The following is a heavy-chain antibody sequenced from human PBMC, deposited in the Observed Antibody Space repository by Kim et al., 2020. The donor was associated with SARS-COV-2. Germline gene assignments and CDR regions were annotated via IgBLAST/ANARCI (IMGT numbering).Heavy chain of an antibody. CDR1: GFTFSDYY. V-gene: IGHV3-11*01. CDR2: VNSRGATI. Sequence: GGSLRLSCAASGFTFSDYYMSWVRQAPGKGLEWVSCVNSRGATIYSEYSATGRFTISSYNAENKIYLHMNMLSAETEDIDYCARSTEVVVSSAMWTRYY. CDR3: ARSTEVVVSSAMWTRYY. J-gene: IGHJ6*01. D-gene: IGHD2-15*01.